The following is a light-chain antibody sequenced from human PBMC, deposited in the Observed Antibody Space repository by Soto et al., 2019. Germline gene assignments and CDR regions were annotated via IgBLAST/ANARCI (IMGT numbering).Light chain of an antibody. CDR2: GAS. CDR3: QQGT. V-gene: IGKV3-20*01. Sequence: EIVLTQSPGTLSLSPGERATLSCRASQSVSSSYLAWYQQKPGQAPRLLIYGASSRATGIPDRFSGSGSGKDFTLTIRRLEPEDFAVYYCQQGTFGQGTKLEIK. J-gene: IGKJ2*01. CDR1: QSVSSSY.